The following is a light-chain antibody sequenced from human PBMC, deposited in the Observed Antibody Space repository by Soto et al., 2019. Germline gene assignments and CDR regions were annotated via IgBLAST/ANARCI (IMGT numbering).Light chain of an antibody. J-gene: IGKJ2*01. Sequence: IVLTQSPLSLPVTLGQPASISCRSSESPVITDGDTLLNWFQQRPGQSPRRLIYRVSNRDFGVPDKFSGSGSGTEFTLKISSVEAEDVAIYYCMQGARWPYTFGQGTKLDI. CDR3: MQGARWPYT. CDR2: RVS. V-gene: IGKV2-30*01. CDR1: ESPVITDGDTL.